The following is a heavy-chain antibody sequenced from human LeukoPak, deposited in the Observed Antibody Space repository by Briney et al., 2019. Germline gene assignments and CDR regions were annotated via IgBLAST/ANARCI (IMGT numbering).Heavy chain of an antibody. CDR3: AKDHDTDYGSGSHFDY. V-gene: IGHV3-30*02. CDR1: GFTFSSYG. J-gene: IGHJ4*02. CDR2: IRYDGSNK. D-gene: IGHD3-10*01. Sequence: SGGSLRLSCAASGFTFSSYGMHWVRQAPGKGLQWVAFIRYDGSNKYYADSVKGRFTLSRDNSKNTLYLQMNSLRPEDTAVYYCAKDHDTDYGSGSHFDYWGQGTLVTVSS.